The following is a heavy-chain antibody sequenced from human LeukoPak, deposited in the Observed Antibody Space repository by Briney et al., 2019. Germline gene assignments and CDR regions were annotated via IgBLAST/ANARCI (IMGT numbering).Heavy chain of an antibody. CDR3: ARGRVAAGGTIFDS. CDR2: ISTSSSTI. V-gene: IGHV3-48*04. J-gene: IGHJ4*02. D-gene: IGHD6-13*01. CDR1: GFTFSSNS. Sequence: GGSLRLSCAASGFTFSSNSMNWVRQAPGKGLEWVSYISTSSSTIYYADPVKGRFSISRDNAKNSLFLQMNSLRAEDTAVYYCARGRVAAGGTIFDSWGQGTLVTVSS.